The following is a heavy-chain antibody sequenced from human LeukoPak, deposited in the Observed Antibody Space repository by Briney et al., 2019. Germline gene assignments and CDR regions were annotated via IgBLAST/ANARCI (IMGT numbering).Heavy chain of an antibody. V-gene: IGHV3-30*03. CDR2: ISYDGSNK. CDR3: ARGRGYIYGYDY. J-gene: IGHJ4*02. Sequence: GGSLRLSCAASGFTFSSYGMHWVRQAPGKGLEWVAVISYDGSNKYYADSVKGRFTISRDNSKNTLYLQMNSLRAEDVAVYYCARGRGYIYGYDYWGQGTLVTVSS. D-gene: IGHD5-18*01. CDR1: GFTFSSYG.